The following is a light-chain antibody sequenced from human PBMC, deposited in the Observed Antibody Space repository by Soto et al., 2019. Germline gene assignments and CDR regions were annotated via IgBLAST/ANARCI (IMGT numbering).Light chain of an antibody. V-gene: IGLV1-44*01. CDR2: TND. CDR3: AVWDDRLNGHV. Sequence: QSALTQPPSASGTPGQMVTLSCYGSSSNMGSNTVHWFQQFPGTAPRLLISTNDQRPSGVPDRFIGSNSGTSASLAISGLQFEDEADYYCAVWDDRLNGHVFGTGTKVTVL. J-gene: IGLJ1*01. CDR1: SSNMGSNT.